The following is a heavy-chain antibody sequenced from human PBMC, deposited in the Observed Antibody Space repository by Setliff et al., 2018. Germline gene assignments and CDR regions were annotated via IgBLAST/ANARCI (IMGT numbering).Heavy chain of an antibody. CDR3: ARKGPNSSSHVFGY. Sequence: ASVKVSCKASGYTFISYALHWARQAPGQRLQWMGWINPASGNTKYSQEFQGRVTITRDTSATTVYMELSSLRSDDMAVYYCARKGPNSSSHVFGYWGQGTMVTVSS. CDR1: GYTFISYA. V-gene: IGHV1-3*03. D-gene: IGHD3-16*01. J-gene: IGHJ4*02. CDR2: INPASGNT.